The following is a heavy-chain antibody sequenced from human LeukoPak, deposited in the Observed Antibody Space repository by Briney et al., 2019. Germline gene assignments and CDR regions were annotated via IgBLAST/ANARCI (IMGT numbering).Heavy chain of an antibody. V-gene: IGHV7-4-1*02. Sequence: ASVKVSCKASGYTFPTYAMNWVRQAPGQELEWMGWINTNTGNPTYAQGFTGRFVFSLDTSVSTAYLQISSLKAEDTAIYYCARDHVKLGSSFHPFDAFDVWGQGTLVTVSS. D-gene: IGHD2-2*01. CDR3: ARDHVKLGSSFHPFDAFDV. J-gene: IGHJ3*01. CDR2: INTNTGNP. CDR1: GYTFPTYA.